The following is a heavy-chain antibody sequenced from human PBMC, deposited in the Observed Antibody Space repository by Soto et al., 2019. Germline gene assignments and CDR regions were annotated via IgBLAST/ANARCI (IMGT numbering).Heavy chain of an antibody. Sequence: PGESLEISCKGSGYSFTSYWISWVRQMPGKGLEWMGRIDPSDSYTNYSPSFQGHVTISADKSISTAYLQWSSLKASDTAMYYCASPDRIAAAGTVEDYYYYYGMDVWGQGTTVTVSS. D-gene: IGHD6-13*01. CDR1: GYSFTSYW. J-gene: IGHJ6*02. CDR3: ASPDRIAAAGTVEDYYYYYGMDV. CDR2: IDPSDSYT. V-gene: IGHV5-10-1*01.